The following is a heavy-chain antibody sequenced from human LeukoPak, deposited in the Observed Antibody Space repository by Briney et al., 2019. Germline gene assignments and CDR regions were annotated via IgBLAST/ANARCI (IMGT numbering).Heavy chain of an antibody. V-gene: IGHV1-18*04. D-gene: IGHD3-10*01. CDR1: GYTFTNYA. J-gene: IGHJ6*02. Sequence: GASVKVSCKASGYTFTNYAISWVRQAPGQGLESMGLISAYNGKTNYAQNLQGRVTMTTDTSTSTAYMELRSLRSDDTAVYYCARGAAGAEASNFGMDVWGQGTTVTVSS. CDR3: ARGAAGAEASNFGMDV. CDR2: ISAYNGKT.